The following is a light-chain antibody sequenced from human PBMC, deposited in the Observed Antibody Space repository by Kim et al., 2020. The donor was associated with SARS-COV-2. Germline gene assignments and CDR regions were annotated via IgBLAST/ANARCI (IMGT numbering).Light chain of an antibody. CDR3: HHYYNWPRT. CDR1: QSVSSK. Sequence: VSPGERATLSCRASQSVSSKLAWYQQKPGQGPRLLIYNASTRATGNPAGFSGSGSGTEFTLTISRLQSEDFAVYYCHHYYNWPRTFGQGTKVDIK. V-gene: IGKV3-15*01. CDR2: NAS. J-gene: IGKJ1*01.